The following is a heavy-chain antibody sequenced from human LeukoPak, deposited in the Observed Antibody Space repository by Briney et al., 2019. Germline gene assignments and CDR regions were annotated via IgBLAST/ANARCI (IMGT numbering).Heavy chain of an antibody. CDR3: ARDPEYVTAAGTLDY. J-gene: IGHJ4*02. V-gene: IGHV1-2*02. CDR1: GYTFTGYY. Sequence: ASVKVSCKASGYTFTGYYMHWVRQAPGQGLAWMGWINPNSGGTNYAQKFQGRVTMTRDTSISTAYMELSRLRSDDTAVYYCARDPEYVTAAGTLDYWGQGTLVTVSS. CDR2: INPNSGGT. D-gene: IGHD6-13*01.